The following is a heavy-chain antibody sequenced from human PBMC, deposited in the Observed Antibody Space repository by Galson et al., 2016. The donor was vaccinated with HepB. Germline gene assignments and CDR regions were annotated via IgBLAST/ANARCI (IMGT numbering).Heavy chain of an antibody. CDR2: ITESGGTT. J-gene: IGHJ4*02. CDR3: AKDYGDCSGGRCYSPTLFDY. V-gene: IGHV3-23*01. CDR1: EFTFSSYA. D-gene: IGHD2-15*01. Sequence: SLRLSCAASEFTFSSYAMSWVRQAPGKGLEWVSGITESGGTTYYADSVKGRFTISRDNSKNTLYLHMNGLRAEDTAVYYCAKDYGDCSGGRCYSPTLFDYWGQGTLVTVSS.